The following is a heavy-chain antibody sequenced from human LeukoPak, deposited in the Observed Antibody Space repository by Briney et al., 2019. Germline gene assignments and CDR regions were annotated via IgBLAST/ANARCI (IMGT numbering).Heavy chain of an antibody. CDR1: GDSVSSNSAA. CDR2: TYYRSKWYN. J-gene: IGHJ4*02. Sequence: SQTLSLTCAISGDSVSSNSAAWIWIRQSPSTGLEWLGRTYYRSKWYNDYAVSVKSRITINPDTSKNQFSLQLNSVTPEDTAVYYCARELYSSGWHVFEYWGQGTLVTVSS. V-gene: IGHV6-1*01. CDR3: ARELYSSGWHVFEY. D-gene: IGHD6-19*01.